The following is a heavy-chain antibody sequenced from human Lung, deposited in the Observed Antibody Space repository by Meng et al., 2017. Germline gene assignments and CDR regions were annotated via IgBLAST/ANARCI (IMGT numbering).Heavy chain of an antibody. J-gene: IGHJ4*02. V-gene: IGHV3-21*01. D-gene: IGHD2-15*01. CDR3: ARGRVVVAATPSDY. CDR2: ISSSST. CDR1: GFTFSSSS. Sequence: EGQRGESGGGLVKPGGSLRLSCAASGFTFSSSSMNWVRQAPGKGLEWVSSISSSSTYADSVKGRFTISRDNAKNSLYLQMNSLRAEDTAVYYCARGRVVVAATPSDYWGQGTLVTVSS.